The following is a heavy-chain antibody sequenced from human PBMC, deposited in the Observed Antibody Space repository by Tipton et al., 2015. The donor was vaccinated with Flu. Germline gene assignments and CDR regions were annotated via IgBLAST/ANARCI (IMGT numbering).Heavy chain of an antibody. Sequence: LSLTCTVSGDSISSGGFYWSWIRQPAGKGLEWIGNIHYSGSPHYNPSLKSRVTISVDTSKNQFSLRLSSVTAADTAVYYCARRDYSNYVSDPKNWFDPWGQGTLVTVSS. CDR2: IHYSGSP. V-gene: IGHV4-61*09. J-gene: IGHJ5*02. CDR1: GDSISSGGFY. CDR3: ARRDYSNYVSDPKNWFDP. D-gene: IGHD4-11*01.